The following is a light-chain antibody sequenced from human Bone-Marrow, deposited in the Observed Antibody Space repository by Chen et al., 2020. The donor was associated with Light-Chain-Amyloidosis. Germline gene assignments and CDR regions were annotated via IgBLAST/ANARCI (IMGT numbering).Light chain of an antibody. CDR3: QQYHTTAYT. Sequence: DIVMTQSPDSLAVSLGERATINCKSSQSVLFSSNNKNYLSWYQQKPGQPPKLLIYWASTRESGVPDRFSGSGSGRDFTLTISRLQAEDVAVYYCQQYHTTAYTFGQGTKLEIK. V-gene: IGKV4-1*01. CDR2: WAS. J-gene: IGKJ2*01. CDR1: QSVLFSSNNKNY.